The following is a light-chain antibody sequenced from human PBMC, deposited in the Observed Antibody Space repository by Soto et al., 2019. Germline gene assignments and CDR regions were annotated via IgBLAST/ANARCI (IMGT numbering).Light chain of an antibody. CDR3: QQGFDWPKIT. J-gene: IGKJ5*01. Sequence: IVFTQSPATLSLYPGGRVPRSCRASQSVSNYLAWYQQKPGQAPRLLVSAASNRATGIPARFSGSGSGTDFTLTSSRLGPEDFGVFHFQQGFDWPKITFCQGARLEIK. CDR1: QSVSNY. V-gene: IGKV3-11*01. CDR2: AAS.